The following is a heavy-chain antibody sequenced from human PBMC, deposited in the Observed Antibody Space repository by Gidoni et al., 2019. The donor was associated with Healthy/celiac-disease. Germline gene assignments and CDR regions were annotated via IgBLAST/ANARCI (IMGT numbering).Heavy chain of an antibody. CDR1: AFTFSSYA. V-gene: IGHV3-33*08. Sequence: QVQLVESGVGVVQPGSSLRLSCAASAFTFSSYAMHWVRQAPGKGLEWVAVIWYDGSNKYYADSVKGRFTISRDNSKNTLYLQMNSLRAEDTAVYYCAREAGYCSSTSCYLGDAFDIWGQGTMVTVSS. J-gene: IGHJ3*02. CDR2: IWYDGSNK. CDR3: AREAGYCSSTSCYLGDAFDI. D-gene: IGHD2-2*01.